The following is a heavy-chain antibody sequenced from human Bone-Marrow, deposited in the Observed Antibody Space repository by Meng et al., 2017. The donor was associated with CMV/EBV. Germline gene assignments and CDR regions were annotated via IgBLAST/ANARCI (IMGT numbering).Heavy chain of an antibody. J-gene: IGHJ3*02. CDR2: IYYSGST. CDR1: GDSISDSSYY. Sequence: GSLRLSCTVSGDSISDSSYYWGCIRQPPGKGLEWIGTIYYSGSTYYNPSLKSRVTISVDTSKNQFSLKLSSVTAADTAVYYCARDSGSFYDWHVFDIWGQGTMVTVSS. D-gene: IGHD1-26*01. CDR3: ARDSGSFYDWHVFDI. V-gene: IGHV4-39*07.